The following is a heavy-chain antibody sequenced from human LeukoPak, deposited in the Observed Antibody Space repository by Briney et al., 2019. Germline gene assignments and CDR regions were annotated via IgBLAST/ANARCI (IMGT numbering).Heavy chain of an antibody. J-gene: IGHJ3*02. CDR3: AKDFPRATEPIIAVAGTGYGDAFDI. D-gene: IGHD6-19*01. Sequence: GGSLRLSCAASGFTFSSYGMHWVRQAPGKGLEWVAFIRYDGSNKYYADSVKGRFTISRDNSKNTLYLQMNSLRAEDTAVYYCAKDFPRATEPIIAVAGTGYGDAFDIWGQGTMVTVSS. CDR1: GFTFSSYG. V-gene: IGHV3-30*02. CDR2: IRYDGSNK.